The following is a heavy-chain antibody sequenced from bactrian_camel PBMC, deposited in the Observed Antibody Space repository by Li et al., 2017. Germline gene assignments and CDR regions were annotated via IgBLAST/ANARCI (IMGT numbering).Heavy chain of an antibody. CDR3: AAADCDAEEENSFGS. J-gene: IGHJ6*01. CDR1: GYSISFYC. Sequence: HVQLVESGGGSVQAGGSLRLSCAVSGYSISFYCLGWFREAPGKEREGVAAIYTARGLQYYADSVKGRFTISQDDAKNTLTLEMNSLKPDDTAMYYCAAADCDAEEENSFGSWGQGTQVTVS. D-gene: IGHD1*01. V-gene: IGHV3S1*01. CDR2: IYTARGLQ.